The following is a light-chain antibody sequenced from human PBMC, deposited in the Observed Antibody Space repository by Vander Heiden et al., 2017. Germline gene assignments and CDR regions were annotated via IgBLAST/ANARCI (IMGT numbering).Light chain of an antibody. J-gene: IGLJ1*01. CDR3: QSYDSSLSGPFYV. CDR2: SNS. CDR1: SSNIGAGYD. V-gene: IGLV1-40*01. Sequence: QSVLTQPPSVSGAPGPRVTISCTGSSSNIGAGYDVHWYQQLPGTAPKLLIYSNSNRPSGVPDRFSGSKSGTSASLAITGLQAEDEADYYCQSYDSSLSGPFYVFGTGTKVTVL.